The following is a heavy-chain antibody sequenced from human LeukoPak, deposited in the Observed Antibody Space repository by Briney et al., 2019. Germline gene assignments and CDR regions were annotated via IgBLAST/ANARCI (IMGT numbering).Heavy chain of an antibody. CDR2: IYYSGST. CDR1: GGSISSSSYY. V-gene: IGHV4-39*07. CDR3: ARIQLWVDY. J-gene: IGHJ4*02. D-gene: IGHD5-18*01. Sequence: SETLSLTCTVSGGSISSSSYYWGWIRQPPGKGLEWIGSIYYSGSTYYNPSLKSRVTISVDTSKNQFSLKLSSVTAADTAVYYCARIQLWVDYWGQGTLVTVSS.